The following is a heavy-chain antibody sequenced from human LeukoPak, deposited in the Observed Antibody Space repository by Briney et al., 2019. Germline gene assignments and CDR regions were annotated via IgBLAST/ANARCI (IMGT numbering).Heavy chain of an antibody. CDR1: GFKFSNYA. J-gene: IGHJ6*03. V-gene: IGHV3-23*01. Sequence: PGGSLRPSCAGSGFKFSNYAMSWVRQVPGKGLEWLSAITGGGRTTRYADSVKGRFTISRDNSKNTLYLQMNGLRVEDTAIYYCAKDRSNAYDYYYMDVWGKGTTVTVSS. D-gene: IGHD2-21*01. CDR3: AKDRSNAYDYYYMDV. CDR2: ITGGGRTT.